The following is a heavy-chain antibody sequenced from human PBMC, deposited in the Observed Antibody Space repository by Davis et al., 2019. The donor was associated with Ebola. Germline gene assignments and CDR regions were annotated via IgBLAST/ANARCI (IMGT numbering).Heavy chain of an antibody. J-gene: IGHJ4*02. CDR3: ARLDMYYYDSSGYQTGYYFDY. Sequence: MPSETLSLTCTVSGGSISSSSYYWGWIRQPPGKGLEWIGSIYYSGRTYYNPSLKSRVTISVDTSKNQFSLKLSSVTAADTAVYYCARLDMYYYDSSGYQTGYYFDYWGQGTLVTVSS. V-gene: IGHV4-39*01. CDR1: GGSISSSSYY. CDR2: IYYSGRT. D-gene: IGHD3-22*01.